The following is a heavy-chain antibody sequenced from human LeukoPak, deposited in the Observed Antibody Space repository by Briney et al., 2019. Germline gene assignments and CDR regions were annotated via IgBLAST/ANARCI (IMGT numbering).Heavy chain of an antibody. J-gene: IGHJ3*02. D-gene: IGHD6-19*01. CDR3: VKVPRSGCCAFDI. Sequence: SGRSLRLSCAASGFTFSSYGMHWVRQAPGKGLEWVAAISYDESNEYYVDSVKGRFTVSRDNSKNTLYLQMNSLRVEDTAVYYCVKVPRSGCCAFDIWGQGTMVTVSS. CDR1: GFTFSSYG. CDR2: ISYDESNE. V-gene: IGHV3-30*18.